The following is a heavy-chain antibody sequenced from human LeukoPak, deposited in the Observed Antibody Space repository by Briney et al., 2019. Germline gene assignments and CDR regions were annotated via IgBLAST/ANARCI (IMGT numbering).Heavy chain of an antibody. CDR2: ISWNSGSI. Sequence: PGGSLRLSCAASGFTFDDYAMPWVRQAPGKGLEWVSGISWNSGSIGYADSVKGRFTISRDNAKNSLYLQMNSLRDEDTAVYYCARDREVTRDGVDYWGQGTLVTVSS. CDR3: ARDREVTRDGVDY. V-gene: IGHV3-9*01. J-gene: IGHJ4*02. CDR1: GFTFDDYA. D-gene: IGHD4-11*01.